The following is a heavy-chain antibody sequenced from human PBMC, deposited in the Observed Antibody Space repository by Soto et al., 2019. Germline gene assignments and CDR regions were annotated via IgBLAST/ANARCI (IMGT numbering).Heavy chain of an antibody. Sequence: GGSLRLSCAASGFTFRNYGMNWVRQAPGKGLEWVSYIGIGSSTTYYADSVKGRFTISRDNAKNSLYLQMNSLGAEDTALYYCVRDQLYYYDIFGRPLNGFDIWGQGTMVT. CDR1: GFTFRNYG. V-gene: IGHV3-48*01. J-gene: IGHJ3*02. D-gene: IGHD3-22*01. CDR2: IGIGSSTT. CDR3: VRDQLYYYDIFGRPLNGFDI.